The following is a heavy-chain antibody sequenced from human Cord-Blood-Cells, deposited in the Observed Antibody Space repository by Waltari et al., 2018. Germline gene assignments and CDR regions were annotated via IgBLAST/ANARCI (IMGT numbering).Heavy chain of an antibody. Sequence: QVQLVESGGGVVQPGRSLRLSCAASGFTFSSYAMHWVRQAPGKGLEWVAVISYDGSNKYYADSVKGRFTISGDNSKNTLYLQMNSLRAEDTAVYYCARDPGYYGSGSYFDYWGQGTLVTVSS. J-gene: IGHJ4*02. V-gene: IGHV3-30*04. CDR2: ISYDGSNK. CDR3: ARDPGYYGSGSYFDY. CDR1: GFTFSSYA. D-gene: IGHD3-10*01.